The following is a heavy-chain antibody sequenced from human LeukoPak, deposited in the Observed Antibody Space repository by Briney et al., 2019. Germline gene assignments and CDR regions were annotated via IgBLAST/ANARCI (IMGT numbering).Heavy chain of an antibody. CDR1: GFTFSDYY. CDR2: ISSSDK. V-gene: IGHV3-11*01. D-gene: IGHD4-23*01. J-gene: IGHJ3*02. Sequence: PGGSLRLSCAAAGFTFSDYYMSWIRQAPGKGLEWVSYISSSDKYYTDSVKGRFTISRDNAKNSLYLQMNSLRAEDTAVYYCAITYGGDLWDPFGIWGQGTMVTVSS. CDR3: AITYGGDLWDPFGI.